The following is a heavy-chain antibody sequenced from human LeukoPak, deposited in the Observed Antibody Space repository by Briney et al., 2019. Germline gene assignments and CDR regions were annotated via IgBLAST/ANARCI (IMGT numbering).Heavy chain of an antibody. D-gene: IGHD5-12*01. J-gene: IGHJ5*01. V-gene: IGHV3-23*01. CDR2: VSSSGSST. Sequence: SGGSLRLSCAASGFTFSSYGMSWVRQAPGKGLEWVSGVSSSGSSTYYADSVKGRFTISRDNSKNTLYLQMNSLRAEDTAVYYCAKRSGYDSGWFDSWGQGTLVTASS. CDR1: GFTFSSYG. CDR3: AKRSGYDSGWFDS.